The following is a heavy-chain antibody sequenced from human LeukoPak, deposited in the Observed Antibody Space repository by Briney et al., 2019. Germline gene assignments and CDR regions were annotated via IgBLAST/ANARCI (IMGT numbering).Heavy chain of an antibody. CDR3: ARDSDRDYYYGMDV. Sequence: GGSLRLSCAASGFTFSSYAMSWVRQAPGKGLEWVSAISGSGGSTYYADSVKGRFTISRDNSKNTLYLQMNSLRAEDTAVYYCARDSDRDYYYGMDVWGQGTTVTVSS. CDR1: GFTFSSYA. CDR2: ISGSGGST. V-gene: IGHV3-23*01. J-gene: IGHJ6*02. D-gene: IGHD3-10*01.